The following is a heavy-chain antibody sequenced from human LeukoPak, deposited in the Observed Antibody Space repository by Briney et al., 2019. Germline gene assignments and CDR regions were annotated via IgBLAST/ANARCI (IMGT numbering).Heavy chain of an antibody. D-gene: IGHD6-19*01. V-gene: IGHV3-9*03. CDR1: GFTFSTYA. CDR2: ISWNSGGI. J-gene: IGHJ4*02. CDR3: AKGIAVAASGGFDY. Sequence: PGGSLRLSCAASGFTFSTYAMHWVRQAPGKGLEWVSGISWNSGGIGYADSVKGRFTISRDNAKNSLYLQMNSLRAEDMALYYCAKGIAVAASGGFDYWGQGTLVTVSS.